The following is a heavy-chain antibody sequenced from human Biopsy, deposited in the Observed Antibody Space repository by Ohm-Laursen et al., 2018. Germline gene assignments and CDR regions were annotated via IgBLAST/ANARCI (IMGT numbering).Heavy chain of an antibody. CDR2: VYYSGTT. J-gene: IGHJ5*02. V-gene: IGHV4-39*01. CDR3: ARRDLSDFWSGYPNFFDR. Sequence: SETLSLTCPLSGGSITSRTHYWGWIRQTPGKGLEWIGTVYYSGTTYDNPSLKNRVIISVDTSKNQFSLSLKTVTAADTAVYYCARRDLSDFWSGYPNFFDRWGQGTLVTVSS. D-gene: IGHD3-3*01. CDR1: GGSITSRTHY.